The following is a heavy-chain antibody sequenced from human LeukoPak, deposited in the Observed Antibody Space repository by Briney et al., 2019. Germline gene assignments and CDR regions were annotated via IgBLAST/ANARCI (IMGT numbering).Heavy chain of an antibody. CDR2: IYYSGST. D-gene: IGHD2-21*01. CDR3: ARDSLKHIVVPTRDWFDP. J-gene: IGHJ5*02. Sequence: SQTLSLTCTVSGGSVSSGDYYWSWIRQPPGKGLEWIGHIYYSGSTNYNPSLKSRVTISVDTSKNQFSLKLSSVTAADTAVYYCARDSLKHIVVPTRDWFDPWGQGTVVTVSS. V-gene: IGHV4-61*08. CDR1: GGSVSSGDYY.